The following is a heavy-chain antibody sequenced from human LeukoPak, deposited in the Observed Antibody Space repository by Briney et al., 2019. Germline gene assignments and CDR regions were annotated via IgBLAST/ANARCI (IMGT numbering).Heavy chain of an antibody. J-gene: IGHJ6*04. D-gene: IGHD3-16*02. V-gene: IGHV1-69*05. Sequence: ASVKVSCKASGGTFSSYAISWVRQAPGQGLEWMGGIIPIFGTANYAQKFQGRVTITTDESTSTAYMELSSLRSEDTAVYYCARGRYYVWGSYRLDVWGKGTTVTVSS. CDR3: ARGRYYVWGSYRLDV. CDR1: GGTFSSYA. CDR2: IIPIFGTA.